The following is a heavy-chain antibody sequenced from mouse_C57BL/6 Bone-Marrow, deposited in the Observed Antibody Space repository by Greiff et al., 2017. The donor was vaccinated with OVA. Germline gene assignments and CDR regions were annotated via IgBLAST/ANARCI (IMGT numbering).Heavy chain of an antibody. J-gene: IGHJ3*01. V-gene: IGHV1-64*01. CDR3: ADRFAY. Sequence: QVQLKQPGAELVKPGASVKLSCKASGYTFTSYWMHWVKQRPGQGLAWIGMIHPNSGSTNYNEKFKSKATRTVDKSSSTAYMQISSLTSEDSAVYYCADRFAYWGQGTLVTVSA. CDR2: IHPNSGST. CDR1: GYTFTSYW.